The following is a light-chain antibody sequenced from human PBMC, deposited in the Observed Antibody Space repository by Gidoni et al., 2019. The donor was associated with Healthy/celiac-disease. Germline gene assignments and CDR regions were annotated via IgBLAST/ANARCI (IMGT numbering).Light chain of an antibody. V-gene: IGKV1-5*01. CDR2: DAS. J-gene: IGKJ2*01. CDR3: QQYNSYPYT. Sequence: DIQMTQSPSTLSASVGDRVTITCRASQSISSWLAWYQQKPGKAPKLLIYDASSLESGVQSRFSGSGSGTEFTLNISSMQPDDFATYYCQQYNSYPYTFGQGTKLEIK. CDR1: QSISSW.